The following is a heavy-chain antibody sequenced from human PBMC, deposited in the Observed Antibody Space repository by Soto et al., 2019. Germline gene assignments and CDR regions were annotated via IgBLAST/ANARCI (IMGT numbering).Heavy chain of an antibody. V-gene: IGHV4-59*01. J-gene: IGHJ5*02. D-gene: IGHD3-16*01. CDR3: ARDGGYPNWFDP. CDR2: VYYTGST. CDR1: GGSISSYY. Sequence: QVQLQESGPGLVKPSETLSLTCTVSGGSISSYYWSWIRQPPGKGLEWIGYVYYTGSTSYNPSLKSRVTISVDTSKNQFSLQLSSVTAADTAVYYCARDGGYPNWFDPWGQGTLVTVSS.